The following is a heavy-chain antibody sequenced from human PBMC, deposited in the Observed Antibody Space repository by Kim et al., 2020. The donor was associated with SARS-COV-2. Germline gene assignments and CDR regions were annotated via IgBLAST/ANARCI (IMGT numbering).Heavy chain of an antibody. Sequence: ASVKVSCKASGYTFTSYAMHWVRQAPGQRLEWMGWINAGNGNTKYSQKFQGRVTITRDTSASTAYMELSSLRSEDMAVYYCARVSGGRLQVGNYFDYWGQGTLVTVSS. D-gene: IGHD2-8*02. CDR1: GYTFTSYA. CDR3: ARVSGGRLQVGNYFDY. V-gene: IGHV1-3*01. CDR2: INAGNGNT. J-gene: IGHJ4*02.